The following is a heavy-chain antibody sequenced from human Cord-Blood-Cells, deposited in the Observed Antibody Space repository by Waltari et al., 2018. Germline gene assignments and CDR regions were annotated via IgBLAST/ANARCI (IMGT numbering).Heavy chain of an antibody. CDR3: PLSYYYGSGIGAFDI. Sequence: QLQLQESGPGLVKPSETLSLTCTVSGGSIRSSSYYWGWIRPPPGKGLEWIGSIYYSGSTYYNPSLKSRVTISVDTSKNQFSLKLSSVTAADTAVYYCPLSYYYGSGIGAFDIWGQGTMVTVSS. CDR2: IYYSGST. CDR1: GGSIRSSSYY. J-gene: IGHJ3*02. V-gene: IGHV4-39*07. D-gene: IGHD3-10*01.